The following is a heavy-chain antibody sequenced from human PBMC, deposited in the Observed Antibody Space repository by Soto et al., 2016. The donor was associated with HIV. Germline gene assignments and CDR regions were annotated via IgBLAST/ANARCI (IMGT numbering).Heavy chain of an antibody. D-gene: IGHD5-12*01. Sequence: EVQLLESGGGLVQPGGSLRLSCTASGFTFNNYAMSWVRQAPGKGLEWVSTISGSGDSTYYADSVKGRFTISRDNSKNTLYVQMNNLRAEDTAVYYCAKVWWLRLGAFDIWGQGTMVTVSS. CDR2: ISGSGDST. V-gene: IGHV3-23*01. CDR1: GFTFNNYA. J-gene: IGHJ3*02. CDR3: AKVWWLRLGAFDI.